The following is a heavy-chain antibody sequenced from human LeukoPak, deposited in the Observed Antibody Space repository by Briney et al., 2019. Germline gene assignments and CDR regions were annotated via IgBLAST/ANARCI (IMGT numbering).Heavy chain of an antibody. Sequence: PGGSLRLSCEASGFILSGHSMNWVRQAPGKGLEWVASIDTNSVYIYHADSVMGRFTISRDNAKNSLYLQMSYLRVEDTAVYYCARDPSSSWSNYFDYWGQGTLVTVSS. D-gene: IGHD6-13*01. J-gene: IGHJ4*02. CDR1: GFILSGHS. CDR2: IDTNSVYI. CDR3: ARDPSSSWSNYFDY. V-gene: IGHV3-21*01.